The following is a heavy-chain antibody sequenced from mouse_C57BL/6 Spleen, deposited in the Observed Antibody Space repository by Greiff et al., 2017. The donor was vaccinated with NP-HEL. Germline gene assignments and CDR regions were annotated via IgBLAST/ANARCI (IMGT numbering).Heavy chain of an antibody. CDR3: AREDGNYPLYAMDY. CDR1: GYSFTGYF. CDR2: INPYNGDT. J-gene: IGHJ4*01. V-gene: IGHV1-20*01. Sequence: EVQLQQSGPELVKPGDSVKISCKASGYSFTGYFMNWVMQSHGKSLEWIGRINPYNGDTFYNQKFKGKATLTVDKSSSTAHMELRSLTSEDSAVYYCAREDGNYPLYAMDYWGQGTSVTVSS. D-gene: IGHD2-1*01.